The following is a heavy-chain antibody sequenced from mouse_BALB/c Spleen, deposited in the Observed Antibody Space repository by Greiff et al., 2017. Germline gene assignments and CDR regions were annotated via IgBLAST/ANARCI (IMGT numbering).Heavy chain of an antibody. CDR1: GFTIKDYY. J-gene: IGHJ4*01. V-gene: IGHV14-4*02. CDR3: NAEYGSIDGAMDY. D-gene: IGHD1-1*01. CDR2: IDPENGDT. Sequence: VQLQQSGAELVRSGASVKLSCTASGFTIKDYYMHWVKQRPEQGLEWIGWIDPENGDTDYAPKFQGKATMTADTSSNTAYLQLSSLTSEDTAVYYCNAEYGSIDGAMDYWGQGTSVTVSS.